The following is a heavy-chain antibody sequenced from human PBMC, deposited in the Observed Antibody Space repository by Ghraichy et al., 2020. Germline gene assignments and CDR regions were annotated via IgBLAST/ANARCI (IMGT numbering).Heavy chain of an antibody. CDR1: GFIFSSYA. CDR2: LSYDGSNK. CDR3: VKAPRGVVVPAAMAGYYMDV. V-gene: IGHV3-30*18. D-gene: IGHD2-2*01. Sequence: GGSLRLSCVASGFIFSSYAMHWVRQAPGKGLEWVTSLSYDGSNKFYANYVKGRFTISRDNSQNTLYLQMDSLRPEDTAVFYCVKAPRGVVVPAAMAGYYMDVWGKGTTVTVSS. J-gene: IGHJ6*03.